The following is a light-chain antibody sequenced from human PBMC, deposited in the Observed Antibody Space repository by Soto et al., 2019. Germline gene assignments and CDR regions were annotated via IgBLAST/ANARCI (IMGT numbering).Light chain of an antibody. CDR2: GNN. J-gene: IGLJ2*01. V-gene: IGLV1-40*01. Sequence: QSVLTQPPSVSGAPGQRVTISCTGSSSNIGAGYDVHWYQQLPGTAPKLLIYGNNNRPSGVPDRFSGSKSGTSASLAITGLQAEDETDYYCQSYDSSLSGVLFGGGTKLTGL. CDR1: SSNIGAGYD. CDR3: QSYDSSLSGVL.